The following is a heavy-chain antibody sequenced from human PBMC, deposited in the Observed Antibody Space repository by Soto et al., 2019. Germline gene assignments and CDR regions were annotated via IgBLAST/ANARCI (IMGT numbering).Heavy chain of an antibody. CDR3: ARAEKATIFGVPPPASGMDV. V-gene: IGHV4-31*03. J-gene: IGHJ6*02. D-gene: IGHD3-3*01. Sequence: QVQLQESGPGLVKPSQTLSLTCTVSGGSISSGGYYWSWIRQHPGKGLEWIGYIHYSGSTYYNPSLKSRVTISVDTSKNQFSLKLSSVTAADTAVYYCARAEKATIFGVPPPASGMDVWGQGTTVTVSS. CDR1: GGSISSGGYY. CDR2: IHYSGST.